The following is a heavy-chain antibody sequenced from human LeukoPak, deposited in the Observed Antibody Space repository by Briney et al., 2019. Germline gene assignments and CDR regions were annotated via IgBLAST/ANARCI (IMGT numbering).Heavy chain of an antibody. V-gene: IGHV3-74*01. CDR3: ARAQMGAPTDY. J-gene: IGHJ4*02. Sequence: GGSLRLSCAASGFTFSSYAMYWVRQAPGKGLVWVSRISSDGSSTIYADSVKGRFTTSRDIAKNTLYLQMNSLRAEDTAVYYCARAQMGAPTDYWGQGTLVTVSS. CDR1: GFTFSSYA. CDR2: ISSDGSST. D-gene: IGHD1-26*01.